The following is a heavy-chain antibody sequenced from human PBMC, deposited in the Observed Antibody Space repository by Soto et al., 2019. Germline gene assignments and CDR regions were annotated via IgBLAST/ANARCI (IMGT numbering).Heavy chain of an antibody. D-gene: IGHD5-18*01. V-gene: IGHV3-74*01. J-gene: IGHJ3*02. CDR3: ARGPETTMGTFDI. CDR1: GFTFSSYW. CDR2: TSSDGTAP. Sequence: QPGGSLRLSCAASGFTFSSYWMHWVRQTPGKGLMWVSRTSSDGTAPNYADSVKGRFTVSRDNAKNTLYLQMNSLRAEDTAVYYCARGPETTMGTFDIWGQGTVVTVSS.